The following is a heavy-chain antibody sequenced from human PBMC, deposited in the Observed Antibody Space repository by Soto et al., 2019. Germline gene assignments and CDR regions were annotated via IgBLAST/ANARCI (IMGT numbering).Heavy chain of an antibody. CDR2: ISYDGSSK. J-gene: IGHJ6*02. D-gene: IGHD3-10*01. V-gene: IGHV3-30*18. CDR3: AKDLGPMVRGVITSNYYGMDV. CDR1: GFTFSSYG. Sequence: QVQLVESGGGVVQPGRSLRLSCAASGFTFSSYGMHWVRQAPGKGLEWVAVISYDGSSKYYADSVKGRFTISRDNSKNTLYLQMNSLRAEDTAVYYCAKDLGPMVRGVITSNYYGMDVWGQGTTVTVSS.